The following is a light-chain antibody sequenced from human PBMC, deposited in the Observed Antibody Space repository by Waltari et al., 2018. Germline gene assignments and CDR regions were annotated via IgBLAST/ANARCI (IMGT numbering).Light chain of an antibody. CDR3: QPRSNWPRT. CDR1: QSVSSY. V-gene: IGKV3-11*01. J-gene: IGKJ1*01. CDR2: DAA. Sequence: EIVLTQSPATLSLSPGERATLSCRASQSVSSYVLWHQQNPGQATRLLLYDAANRATGIPARFSGSGSGTDFPIPISSLEPEDFAVYYCQPRSNWPRTFGQGTKVEIK.